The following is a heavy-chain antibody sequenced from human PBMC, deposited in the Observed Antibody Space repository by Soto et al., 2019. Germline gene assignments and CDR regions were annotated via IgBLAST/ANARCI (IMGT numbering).Heavy chain of an antibody. D-gene: IGHD2-21*01. Sequence: SAAVPLTGALCVGYFSSYYWRWIRQPTGKGLEWIGEINHSGSTYYNPSLKSRVTISVDRSKNQFSLKLSSVTAADSAVYYCAGVRGPYCGGECYPATRTWFESWGKGTLVPVSS. V-gene: IGHV4-34*01. J-gene: IGHJ5*01. CDR3: AGVRGPYCGGECYPATRTWFES. CDR2: INHSGST. CDR1: VGYFSSYY.